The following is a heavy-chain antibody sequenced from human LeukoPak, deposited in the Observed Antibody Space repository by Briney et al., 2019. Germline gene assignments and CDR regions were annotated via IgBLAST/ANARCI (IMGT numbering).Heavy chain of an antibody. J-gene: IGHJ4*02. Sequence: ASVKVSCKASGYTFTSYAMNWVRQAPGQGLEWMGWINTNTGNPTYAQGFTGRFVFSLDTSVSTAYLQISSLKAEDTVVYYCARDPRMITFGGVIGSFDYWGQGTLVTVSS. CDR3: ARDPRMITFGGVIGSFDY. D-gene: IGHD3-16*02. CDR1: GYTFTSYA. V-gene: IGHV7-4-1*02. CDR2: INTNTGNP.